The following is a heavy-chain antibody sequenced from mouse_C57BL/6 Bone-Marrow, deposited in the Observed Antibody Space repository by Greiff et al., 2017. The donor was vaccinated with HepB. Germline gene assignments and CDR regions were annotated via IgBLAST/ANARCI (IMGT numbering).Heavy chain of an antibody. CDR2: IRNKANNHAT. V-gene: IGHV6-6*01. CDR1: GFTFSDAW. CDR3: TRLWLDYFDY. D-gene: IGHD2-2*01. Sequence: EVHLVESGGGLVQPGGSMKLSCAASGFTFSDAWMDWVRQSPEKGLEWVAEIRNKANNHATYYAESVKGRFTISRDDSKSSVYLQMNSLRAEDTGIYYCTRLWLDYFDYWGQGTTLTVSS. J-gene: IGHJ2*01.